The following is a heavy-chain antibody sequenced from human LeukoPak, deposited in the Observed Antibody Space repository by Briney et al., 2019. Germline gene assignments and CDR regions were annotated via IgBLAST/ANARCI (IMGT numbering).Heavy chain of an antibody. J-gene: IGHJ4*02. CDR1: GFTFSSYA. D-gene: IGHD3-22*01. CDR3: AKDRDYYDGSGSLDY. V-gene: IGHV3-23*01. CDR2: ISGSGGST. Sequence: GGSLRLSCAASGFTFSSYAMSWVRQAPGKGLEWVSAISGSGGSTYYADSVKGRFTISRDNSKNTLYLQMNSLRAEDTAVYYCAKDRDYYDGSGSLDYWGQGTLVTVSS.